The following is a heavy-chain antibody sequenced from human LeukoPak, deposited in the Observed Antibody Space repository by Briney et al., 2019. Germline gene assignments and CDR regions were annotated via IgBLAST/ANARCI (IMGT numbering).Heavy chain of an antibody. Sequence: ASVTVSCKASGYTFNGYYMHWVRQAPGQGLEGMGWINPNSGGTNYAQNFQGRVTMTRDTSISTAYMELSRLRSDDTALYYCARASGRYSDAFDIWGQGTMVTVSS. CDR3: ARASGRYSDAFDI. J-gene: IGHJ3*02. CDR1: GYTFNGYY. D-gene: IGHD1-26*01. V-gene: IGHV1-2*02. CDR2: INPNSGGT.